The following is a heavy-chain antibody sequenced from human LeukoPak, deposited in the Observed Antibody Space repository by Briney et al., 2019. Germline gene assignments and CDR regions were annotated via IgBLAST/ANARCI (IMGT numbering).Heavy chain of an antibody. CDR2: IYTSGST. CDR3: ARDRNDFWSSSFAFDI. Sequence: SETLSLTCTVSGGSISSYYWSWIRQPAGKRLEWIGRIYTSGSTNYNPSFKSRVTMSVDASKNQFSLKLSSVTAADTAVYYCARDRNDFWSSSFAFDIWGQGTMVTVSS. J-gene: IGHJ3*02. CDR1: GGSISSYY. D-gene: IGHD3-3*01. V-gene: IGHV4-4*07.